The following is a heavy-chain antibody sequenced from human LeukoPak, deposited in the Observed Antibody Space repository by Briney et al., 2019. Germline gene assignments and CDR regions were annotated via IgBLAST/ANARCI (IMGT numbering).Heavy chain of an antibody. J-gene: IGHJ5*02. CDR1: GGSISSNY. Sequence: SETLSLTCTASGGSISSNYWSWIRQPPGKGLVWIEYIYNIGSTNYNPSLKSRVTISLDTSKNQFSLRLTSVTATDTAVYYCARDTALYCSSTSCYENWFDPWGQGTLVTVSS. D-gene: IGHD2-2*01. V-gene: IGHV4-59*01. CDR2: IYNIGST. CDR3: ARDTALYCSSTSCYENWFDP.